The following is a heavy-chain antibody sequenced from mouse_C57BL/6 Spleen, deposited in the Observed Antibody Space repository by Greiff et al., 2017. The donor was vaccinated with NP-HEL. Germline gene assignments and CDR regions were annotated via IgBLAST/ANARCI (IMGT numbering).Heavy chain of an antibody. V-gene: IGHV1-4*01. CDR1: GYTFTSYT. CDR3: ARKSSGYDYFDY. J-gene: IGHJ2*01. CDR2: INPSSGYT. D-gene: IGHD3-2*02. Sequence: QVQLQQSGAELARPGASVKMSCKASGYTFTSYTMHWVKQRPGQGLEWIGYINPSSGYTKYNQKFKDKATLTAEKSSSTTYMQLSSLTSEDSAVYYCARKSSGYDYFDYWGQGTTLTVSS.